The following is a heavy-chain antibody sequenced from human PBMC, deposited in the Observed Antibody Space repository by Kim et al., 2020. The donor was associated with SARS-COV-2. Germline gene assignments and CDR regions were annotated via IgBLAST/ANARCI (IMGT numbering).Heavy chain of an antibody. J-gene: IGHJ3*02. D-gene: IGHD5-18*01. CDR2: ISSSSSYI. CDR3: SRDHTPSGYGI. CDR1: GFTFSSYS. V-gene: IGHV3-21*01. Sequence: GGSLRLSCAASGFTFSSYSMNWVRQAPGKGLEWVSSISSSSSYIYYADSVKGRFTISRDNAKKSLYLQMNSLRAEDTAVYYCSRDHTPSGYGIWGQGTMVTVSS.